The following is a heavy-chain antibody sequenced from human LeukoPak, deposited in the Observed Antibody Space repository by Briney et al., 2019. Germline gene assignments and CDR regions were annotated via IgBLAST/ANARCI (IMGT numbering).Heavy chain of an antibody. D-gene: IGHD5-18*01. J-gene: IGHJ4*02. Sequence: ASVKVSCKASGYTFTSYDINWVRQATGQGLEWMGWMNPNSGNTGYAQKFQGRVTMTEDTSTDTAYMELSSLRSEDTAVYYCATTTRGYSYGFETPNFDYWGQGTLVTVSS. CDR2: MNPNSGNT. CDR1: GYTFTSYD. V-gene: IGHV1-8*01. CDR3: ATTTRGYSYGFETPNFDY.